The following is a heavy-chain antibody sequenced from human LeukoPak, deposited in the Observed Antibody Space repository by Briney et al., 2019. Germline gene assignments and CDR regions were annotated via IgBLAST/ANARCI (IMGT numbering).Heavy chain of an antibody. Sequence: TSETLSLTCTVSGGSISSSSYYWGWIRQPPGKGLERIGSIYYSGSTYYNPSLKSRVTISVDTSKNQFSLKLSSVTAADTAVYYCARHVGEITIFDWGQGTLVTVSS. CDR3: ARHVGEITIFD. V-gene: IGHV4-39*01. J-gene: IGHJ4*02. D-gene: IGHD3-3*01. CDR2: IYYSGST. CDR1: GGSISSSSYY.